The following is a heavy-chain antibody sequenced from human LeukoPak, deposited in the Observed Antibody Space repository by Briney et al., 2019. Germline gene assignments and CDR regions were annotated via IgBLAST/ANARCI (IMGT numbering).Heavy chain of an antibody. CDR3: ARVVGNYYDSSGYDWYMDV. CDR2: IYYSGST. CDR1: GGSISSSNYY. J-gene: IGHJ6*03. Sequence: SETLSLTCTVSGGSISSSNYYWGWIRQPPGKGLEWVGSIYYSGSTYYNPSLKSRVTISVDTSTNQFSLKLSSVTAADTAVYYCARVVGNYYDSSGYDWYMDVWGKGTTVTVSS. D-gene: IGHD3-22*01. V-gene: IGHV4-39*01.